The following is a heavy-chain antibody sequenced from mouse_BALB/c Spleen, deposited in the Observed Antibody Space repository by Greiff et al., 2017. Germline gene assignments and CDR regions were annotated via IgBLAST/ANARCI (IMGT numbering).Heavy chain of an antibody. CDR2: IRNKANGYTT. J-gene: IGHJ3*01. D-gene: IGHD1-1*01. V-gene: IGHV7-3*02. CDR3: ARDYYGSENWFAY. Sequence: EVKLMESGGGLVQPGGSLRLSCATSGFTFTDYYMSWVRQPPGKALEWLGFIRNKANGYTTEYSASVKGRFTISRDNSQSILYLQMNTLRAEDSATYYCARDYYGSENWFAYWGQGTLVTVSA. CDR1: GFTFTDYY.